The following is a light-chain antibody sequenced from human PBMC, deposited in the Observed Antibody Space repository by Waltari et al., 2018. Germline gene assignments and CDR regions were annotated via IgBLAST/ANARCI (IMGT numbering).Light chain of an antibody. J-gene: IGKJ4*01. CDR3: HQYTNFPLT. V-gene: IGKV1-5*01. Sequence: DIQMTQSPSTLSASVGDRVTITCRASQSISAWLAWYQLRPGKAPKLLISDASILERGVPSRFSGSGSGTEFTLTINRLQPDDFATYYCHQYTNFPLTFGGGTTVEIK. CDR2: DAS. CDR1: QSISAW.